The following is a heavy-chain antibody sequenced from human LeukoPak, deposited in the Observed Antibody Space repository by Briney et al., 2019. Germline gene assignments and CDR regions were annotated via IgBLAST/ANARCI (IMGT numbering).Heavy chain of an antibody. J-gene: IGHJ3*02. D-gene: IGHD1-26*01. CDR1: GYTFTSYY. Sequence: ASVKVSCKASGYTFTSYYMHWVRQAPRQGLEWMGIINPSGGSTSYAQKFQGRVTMTRDTSTSTVYMELSSLRSEDTAVYYCARSSSGSYSIDAFDIWGQGTMVTVSS. CDR2: INPSGGST. CDR3: ARSSSGSYSIDAFDI. V-gene: IGHV1-46*01.